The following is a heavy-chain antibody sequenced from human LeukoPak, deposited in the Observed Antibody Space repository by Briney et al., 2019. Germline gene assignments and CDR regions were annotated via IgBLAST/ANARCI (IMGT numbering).Heavy chain of an antibody. CDR2: ISSSSSYK. Sequence: TGGSLRLSCAASGFTFSTYSMNWVRQAPGKGLEWVSSISSSSSYKYYADSVKGRFTISRDNAKNSLYLQMGSLRAEDTAVYYCATDTPETAAFDYWGQGTLVTVSS. CDR1: GFTFSTYS. V-gene: IGHV3-21*01. J-gene: IGHJ4*02. D-gene: IGHD1-1*01. CDR3: ATDTPETAAFDY.